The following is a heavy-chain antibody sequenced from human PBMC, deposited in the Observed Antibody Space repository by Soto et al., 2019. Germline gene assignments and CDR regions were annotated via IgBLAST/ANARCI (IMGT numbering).Heavy chain of an antibody. V-gene: IGHV3-48*01. J-gene: IGHJ4*02. CDR3: TRDLGRRDGYNSEFDY. CDR2: ISSSSSTI. D-gene: IGHD5-12*01. Sequence: PGGSLRLSCAASGFTFSSYSMNWVRQAPGKGLEWVSYISSSSSTIYYADSVKGRFTISRDNAKNSLYLQMNSLRAEDTAVYYCTRDLGRRDGYNSEFDYWGQGT. CDR1: GFTFSSYS.